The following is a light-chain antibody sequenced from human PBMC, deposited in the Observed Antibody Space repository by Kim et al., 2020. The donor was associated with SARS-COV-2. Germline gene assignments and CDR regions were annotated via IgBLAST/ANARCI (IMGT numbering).Light chain of an antibody. CDR3: QNYDAAPLT. CDR2: DAS. J-gene: IGKJ4*01. V-gene: IGKV1-27*01. CDR1: RAIGTY. Sequence: ASVGDRVTITCRASRAIGTYLAWYQQKPGRIPHLLIYDASTLHSGDPSRFSGSGSGTDFTLTISSLQPEDVATYYCQNYDAAPLTFGGGTKVDIK.